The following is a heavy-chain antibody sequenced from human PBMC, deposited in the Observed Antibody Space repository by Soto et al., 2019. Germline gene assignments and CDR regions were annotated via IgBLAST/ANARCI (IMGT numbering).Heavy chain of an antibody. V-gene: IGHV3-21*01. CDR2: ISSSSSYI. D-gene: IGHD6-19*01. CDR1: GFTFSSYS. Sequence: EVQLVESGGGLVKPGGSLRLSCAASGFTFSSYSMNWVRQAPGKGLEWVSSISSSSSYIYYADSVKGRFTISRDNAKNSLYLQMNSLRAEDTAVYYCARDRYSSGWRGWFDPWGQGTLVTVSS. J-gene: IGHJ5*02. CDR3: ARDRYSSGWRGWFDP.